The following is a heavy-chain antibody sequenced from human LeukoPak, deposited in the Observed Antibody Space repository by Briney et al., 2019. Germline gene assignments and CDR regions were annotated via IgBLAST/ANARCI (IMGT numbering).Heavy chain of an antibody. CDR3: ARHLGYCSSTSCYNYYFDY. J-gene: IGHJ4*02. CDR1: GGSFSGYY. D-gene: IGHD2-2*02. CDR2: INHSGST. Sequence: PSETLSLTCAVYGGSFSGYYWSWIRQPSGKGLEWIGEINHSGSTNYNPSLKSRVTISVDTSKNQFSLKLSSVTAADTAVYYCARHLGYCSSTSCYNYYFDYWGQGTLVTVSS. V-gene: IGHV4-34*01.